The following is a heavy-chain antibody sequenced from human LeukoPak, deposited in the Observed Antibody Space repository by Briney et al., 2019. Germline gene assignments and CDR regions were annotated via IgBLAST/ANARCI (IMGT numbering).Heavy chain of an antibody. CDR1: GFTFSSYA. D-gene: IGHD6-13*01. CDR3: ARAAAGDY. V-gene: IGHV3-30-3*01. CDR2: ISYDGSNK. J-gene: IGHJ4*02. Sequence: GGSLRLSCAASGFTFSSYAMHWVRQAPGKGLEWVAVISYDGSNKYYADSVKGRFTISRDNSKNTLYLQMNSLRAEDTAVYYCARAAAGDYWGQGTLVTVS.